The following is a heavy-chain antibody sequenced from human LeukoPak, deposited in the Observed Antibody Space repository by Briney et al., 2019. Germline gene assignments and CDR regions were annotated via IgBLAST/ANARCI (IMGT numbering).Heavy chain of an antibody. CDR3: ARDQAGYYDSSGYPTIDAFDI. V-gene: IGHV4-59*01. CDR1: GGSISSYY. CDR2: IYYSGST. D-gene: IGHD3-22*01. Sequence: PSETLSLTCTVSGGSISSYYWSWIRQPPGKGLEWIGYIYYSGSTNYNPSLKSRVTISVDTSKNQFSLKLSSVTAADTAVYYCARDQAGYYDSSGYPTIDAFDIWGQGTMVTVSS. J-gene: IGHJ3*02.